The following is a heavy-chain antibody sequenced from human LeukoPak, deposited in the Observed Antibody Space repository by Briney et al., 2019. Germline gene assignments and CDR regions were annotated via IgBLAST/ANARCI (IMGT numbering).Heavy chain of an antibody. D-gene: IGHD2-15*01. V-gene: IGHV3-21*01. Sequence: GGSLRLSCAASGFTVSSNYMSWVRQAPGKGLEWVSSISSSSSYIYYADSVKGRFTIPRDNAKNSLYLQMNSLRAEDTAVYYCARDLGPSGGSCYSNWGQGTLVTVSS. CDR1: GFTVSSNY. CDR3: ARDLGPSGGSCYSN. J-gene: IGHJ4*02. CDR2: ISSSSSYI.